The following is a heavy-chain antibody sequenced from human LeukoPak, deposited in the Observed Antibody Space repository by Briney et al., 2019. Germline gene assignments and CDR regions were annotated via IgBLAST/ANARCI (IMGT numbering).Heavy chain of an antibody. CDR2: INHSGST. J-gene: IGHJ6*02. D-gene: IGHD3-10*01. V-gene: IGHV4-34*01. CDR3: ARSYYYGSGSYGMDV. CDR1: GGSFSGYY. Sequence: PSETLSLTCAVYGGSFSGYYWSWIRQPPGKGLEWIGEINHSGSTNYNPSLKSRVTISVDMSKNQFSLKLSSVTAADTAVYYCARSYYYGSGSYGMDVWGQGTTVTVSS.